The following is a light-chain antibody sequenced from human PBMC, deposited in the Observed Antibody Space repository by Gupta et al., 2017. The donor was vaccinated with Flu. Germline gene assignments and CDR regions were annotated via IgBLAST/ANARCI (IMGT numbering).Light chain of an antibody. V-gene: IGLV2-11*01. CDR3: CSYANTYMEV. CDR1: SSDVGGYNY. CDR2: NVT. Sequence: QSALTQPRSVSGSPGQSVAISCTGTSSDVGGYNYVSWYQQHPGKAPKLLISNVTKRPSGVPDRFSASKSGNTASMTSWGLQAEDDAYYYCCSYANTYMEVLGGGTKMTVL. J-gene: IGLJ3*02.